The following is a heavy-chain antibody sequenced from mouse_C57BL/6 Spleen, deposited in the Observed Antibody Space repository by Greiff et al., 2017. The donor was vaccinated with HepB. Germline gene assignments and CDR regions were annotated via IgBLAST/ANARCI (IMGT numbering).Heavy chain of an antibody. J-gene: IGHJ1*03. Sequence: VKLQESGPGLVQPSQSLSITCTVSGFSLTSYGVHWVRQSPGKGLEWLGVIWSGGSTDYNAAFISRLSISKDNSKSQVFFKMNSLQADDTAIYYCARRYGSSYDWYFDVWGTGTTVTVSS. CDR1: GFSLTSYG. CDR2: IWSGGST. CDR3: ARRYGSSYDWYFDV. D-gene: IGHD1-1*01. V-gene: IGHV2-2*01.